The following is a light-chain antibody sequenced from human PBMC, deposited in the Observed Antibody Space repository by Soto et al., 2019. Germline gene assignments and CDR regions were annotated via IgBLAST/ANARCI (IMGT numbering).Light chain of an antibody. CDR3: QQYNDWPPVWT. V-gene: IGKV3-11*01. J-gene: IGKJ1*01. Sequence: EIVLIQSPATLSLSPGERATLSCRASQSVSSNLAWYQQNPGQAPRLLIFDASKRATGIPARFSGSGSGTDFTLTISSLEPEDFAVYYCQQYNDWPPVWTFGQGTKVETK. CDR2: DAS. CDR1: QSVSSN.